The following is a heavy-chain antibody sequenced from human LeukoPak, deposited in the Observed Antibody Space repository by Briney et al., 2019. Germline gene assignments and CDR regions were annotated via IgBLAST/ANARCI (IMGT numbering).Heavy chain of an antibody. CDR1: GFTFSNAW. CDR3: ARRGSSSWPNWFDP. J-gene: IGHJ5*02. D-gene: IGHD6-13*01. Sequence: GGSLRLSCAASGFTFSNAWMTWVRQAPGKGLEWVANIKQDGSEKYYVDSVKGRFTISRDNAKNSLYLQMNSLRAEDTAVYYCARRGSSSWPNWFDPWGQGTLVTVSS. V-gene: IGHV3-7*03. CDR2: IKQDGSEK.